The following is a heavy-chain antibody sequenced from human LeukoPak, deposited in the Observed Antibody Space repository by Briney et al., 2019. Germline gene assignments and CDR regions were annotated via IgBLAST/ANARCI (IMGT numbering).Heavy chain of an antibody. CDR2: ITWNSGTI. CDR1: GFTFDDYA. CDR3: AKGRTAWIQHGSLDV. Sequence: GRSLRLSCAASGFTFDDYAMHWVRQAPGKGLEWVSRITWNSGTIGYADSVKGRFTISRDNAKNSLYLQMDSLRVEDTALYYCAKGRTAWIQHGSLDVWGQGTTVTVSS. V-gene: IGHV3-9*01. D-gene: IGHD5-18*01. J-gene: IGHJ6*02.